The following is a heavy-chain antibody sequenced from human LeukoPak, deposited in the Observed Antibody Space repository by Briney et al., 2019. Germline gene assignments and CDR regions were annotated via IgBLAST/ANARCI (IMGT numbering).Heavy chain of an antibody. Sequence: ASVKVSCKASGYTFTSYAMNWVRQAPGQGLEWMGWINTNTGNPTYAQGFTGRFVFSLDTSVSTAYLQISSLKAEDTAVYYCARHFPPRRGYYGSGSPTRVVYFDYWGQGTLVTVSS. CDR2: INTNTGNP. CDR1: GYTFTSYA. J-gene: IGHJ4*02. D-gene: IGHD3-10*01. CDR3: ARHFPPRRGYYGSGSPTRVVYFDY. V-gene: IGHV7-4-1*02.